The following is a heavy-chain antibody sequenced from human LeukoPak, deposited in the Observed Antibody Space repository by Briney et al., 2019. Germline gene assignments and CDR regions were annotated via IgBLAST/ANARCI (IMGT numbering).Heavy chain of an antibody. V-gene: IGHV4-59*01. D-gene: IGHD5-18*01. Sequence: SETLSLTCTVSGGSISSYYWNWIRQPPGKGLEWIGYIYYSGSTNHNPSLKSRVTISVDTSKNQFSLKLSSVTAADTAVYYCARLNVDTTMAHDYWGQGTLVTVSS. CDR3: ARLNVDTTMAHDY. CDR2: IYYSGST. J-gene: IGHJ4*02. CDR1: GGSISSYY.